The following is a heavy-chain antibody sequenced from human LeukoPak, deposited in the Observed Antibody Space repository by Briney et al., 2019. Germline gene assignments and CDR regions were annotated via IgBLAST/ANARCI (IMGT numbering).Heavy chain of an antibody. CDR1: GDSISSSNCY. Sequence: PSETLSLTCTVSGDSISSSNCYWGWIRQPPGKGLEWIGSIYFSGGTYYNASPKSRVTISVDTSKNQFSLKLSSVTAADTAVYYCASRDMVRGATDYWGQGTLVTVSS. J-gene: IGHJ4*02. CDR2: IYFSGGT. V-gene: IGHV4-39*07. D-gene: IGHD3-10*01. CDR3: ASRDMVRGATDY.